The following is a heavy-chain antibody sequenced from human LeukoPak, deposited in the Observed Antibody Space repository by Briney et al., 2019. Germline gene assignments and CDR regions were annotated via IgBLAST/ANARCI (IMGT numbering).Heavy chain of an antibody. J-gene: IGHJ3*02. CDR3: ARGGLYWHI. CDR1: GITLNTYW. D-gene: IGHD2-15*01. Sequence: PGGSLRLSCAASGITLNTYWMSWVRQAPGKGLEWVANIKQDGSEKNYVDSVKGRFTISRDNARNSLYLQMDSLRAEDTALYYCARGGLYWHIWGQGTMVTVSS. CDR2: IKQDGSEK. V-gene: IGHV3-7*04.